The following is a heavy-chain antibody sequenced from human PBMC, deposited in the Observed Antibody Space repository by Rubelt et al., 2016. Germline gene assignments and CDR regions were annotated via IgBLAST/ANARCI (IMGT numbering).Heavy chain of an antibody. CDR3: ARGPAGSCGGDCYSGDY. J-gene: IGHJ4*02. CDR1: GFTFRRYA. Sequence: EVQLLESGGGLVQPGGSLRLSCAASGFTFRRYAMSWVRQAPGKGLEWVSAISGSGGSTYYADSVKGRFTISRDNAKNSLYLQMNSLRDEDTAVYYCARGPAGSCGGDCYSGDYWGQGTLVTVSS. D-gene: IGHD2-21*02. CDR2: ISGSGGST. V-gene: IGHV3-23*01.